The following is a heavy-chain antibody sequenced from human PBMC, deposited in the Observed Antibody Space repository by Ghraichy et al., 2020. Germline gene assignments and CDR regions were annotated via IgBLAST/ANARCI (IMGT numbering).Heavy chain of an antibody. V-gene: IGHV1-69*13. J-gene: IGHJ5*02. CDR2: IIPIFGTA. CDR3: ASTMVQGPNWFDP. Sequence: SVKVSCKASGGTFSSYAISWVRQAPGQGLEWMGGIIPIFGTANYAQKFQGRVTITADESTSTAYMELSSLRSEDTAVYYCASTMVQGPNWFDPWGQGTLVTVSS. D-gene: IGHD3-10*01. CDR1: GGTFSSYA.